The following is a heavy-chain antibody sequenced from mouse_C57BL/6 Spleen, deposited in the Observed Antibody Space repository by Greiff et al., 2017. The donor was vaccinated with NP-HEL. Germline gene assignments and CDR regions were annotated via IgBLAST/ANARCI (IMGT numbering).Heavy chain of an antibody. D-gene: IGHD1-1*01. CDR3: AVFITTVVAFDY. CDR2: IDPSDSYT. V-gene: IGHV1-69*01. J-gene: IGHJ2*01. Sequence: QVQLQQPGAELVMPGASVKLSCKASGYTFTSYWMHWVKQRPGQGLEWIGEIDPSDSYTNYNQKFKGKSTLTVDKSSSTAYMQLSSLTSEDSAVYYCAVFITTVVAFDYCGQGTTLTVSS. CDR1: GYTFTSYW.